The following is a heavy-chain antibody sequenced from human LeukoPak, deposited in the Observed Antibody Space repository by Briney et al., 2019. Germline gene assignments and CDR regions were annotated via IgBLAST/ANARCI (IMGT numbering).Heavy chain of an antibody. CDR2: ISIRGGGT. CDR1: GFIFTNYA. CDR3: AKVRYSSRWYDCYFDY. J-gene: IGHJ4*02. V-gene: IGHV3-23*01. Sequence: GGSLRLSCAASGFIFTNYAMNWVRQAPGKGLEWVSSISIRGGGTYYADSVRGRFSISRDNSKNTLYLQMNSLRAEDTAVYYCAKVRYSSRWYDCYFDYWGQGTLVTVSS. D-gene: IGHD6-13*01.